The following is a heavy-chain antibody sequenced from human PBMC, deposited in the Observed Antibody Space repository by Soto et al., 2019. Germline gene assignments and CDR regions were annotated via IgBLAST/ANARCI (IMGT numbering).Heavy chain of an antibody. Sequence: QVQLQESGPGLVKPSETLSLTCTVSGGSISSYYWSWIRQPPGKGLEWIGYIYYSGSTNYNPSLKSRVTISVDTSKNQFSLKLSSVTAADMAVYYCARGGDSGYDAPFDYWGQGTLVTVSS. J-gene: IGHJ4*02. D-gene: IGHD5-12*01. CDR1: GGSISSYY. V-gene: IGHV4-59*01. CDR3: ARGGDSGYDAPFDY. CDR2: IYYSGST.